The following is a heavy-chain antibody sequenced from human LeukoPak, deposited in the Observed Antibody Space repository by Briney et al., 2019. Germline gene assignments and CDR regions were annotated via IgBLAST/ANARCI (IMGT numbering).Heavy chain of an antibody. D-gene: IGHD5-18*01. Sequence: GGSLRLSCAVSGFTFSSYWMSWVRQAPGKGLEGVANIKQDGSEKYYVDSVKGRFTISRDNAKSSLYLQMNSLRAEDTAVYYCARKGYSYLVYYFDYWGQGTLVTVSS. J-gene: IGHJ4*02. CDR1: GFTFSSYW. CDR3: ARKGYSYLVYYFDY. CDR2: IKQDGSEK. V-gene: IGHV3-7*01.